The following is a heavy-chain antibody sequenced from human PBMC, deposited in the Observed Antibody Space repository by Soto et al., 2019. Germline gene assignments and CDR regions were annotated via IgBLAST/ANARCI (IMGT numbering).Heavy chain of an antibody. V-gene: IGHV3-11*05. CDR1: GCTFSDYY. CDR2: ISSSSSYT. D-gene: IGHD3-9*01. Sequence: PGGSLRLSCAASGCTFSDYYMSWISQAPGKGLEWVSYISSSSSYTNYADSVKGRFTISRDNAKNSLYLQMNSLRAEDTAVYYCARDADILTGSDAFDIWGQGTMVTVSS. J-gene: IGHJ3*02. CDR3: ARDADILTGSDAFDI.